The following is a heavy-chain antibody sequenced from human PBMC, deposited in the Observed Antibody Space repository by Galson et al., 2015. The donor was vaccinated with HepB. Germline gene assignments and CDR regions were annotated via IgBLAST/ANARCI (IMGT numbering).Heavy chain of an antibody. D-gene: IGHD6-19*01. CDR3: ASGYSSGSYYYYGMDV. V-gene: IGHV1-8*01. J-gene: IGHJ6*02. CDR1: GYTFTSYD. Sequence: SVKVSCKASGYTFTSYDINWVRQATGQGLEWMGWMNPNSGNTGYAQKFQGRVTMTRNTSISTAYMELSSLRSEDTAVYYCASGYSSGSYYYYGMDVWGQGTTVTVSS. CDR2: MNPNSGNT.